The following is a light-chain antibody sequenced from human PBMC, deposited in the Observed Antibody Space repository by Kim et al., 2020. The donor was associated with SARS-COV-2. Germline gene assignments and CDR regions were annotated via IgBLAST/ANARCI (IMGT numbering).Light chain of an antibody. CDR3: QNYNSAPRT. CDR2: AAS. Sequence: DIQMTQSPSSLSASLGDRVTITCRASRDISNYLAWYQQKPGKIPKLLVYAASALQSGVPSRFSGSGSGTDFALTISSLQPDDVATYYCQNYNSAPRTFGQGTKVDIK. V-gene: IGKV1-27*01. J-gene: IGKJ1*01. CDR1: RDISNY.